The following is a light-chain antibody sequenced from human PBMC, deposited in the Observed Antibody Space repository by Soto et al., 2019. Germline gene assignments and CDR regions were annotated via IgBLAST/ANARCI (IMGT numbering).Light chain of an antibody. CDR3: QKYSSVIT. V-gene: IGKV1-27*01. CDR2: AAS. Sequence: DIQMTQSPSSLSASVGDRVTITCRASQGISSYLAWYQQKLGKVPTLLISAASTFQSGVPPRFSGSGSGTDFPLISSSLPPEDVATYYCQKYSSVITFGQGTRLEIK. J-gene: IGKJ5*01. CDR1: QGISSY.